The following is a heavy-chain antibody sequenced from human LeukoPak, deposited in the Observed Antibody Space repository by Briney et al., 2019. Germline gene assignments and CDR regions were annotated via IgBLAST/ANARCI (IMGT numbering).Heavy chain of an antibody. D-gene: IGHD6-19*01. CDR2: INPNSGGT. Sequence: ASVKVSCKASGYTFTGYYMHWVRQAPGQGLEWMGWINPNSGGTNYAQKFQGRVTMTRDTSISTAYMELSRLRSDDTAVYYCARGSSSGWFEGGGWFDPWGQGTLVTVSS. CDR1: GYTFTGYY. J-gene: IGHJ5*02. V-gene: IGHV1-2*02. CDR3: ARGSSSGWFEGGGWFDP.